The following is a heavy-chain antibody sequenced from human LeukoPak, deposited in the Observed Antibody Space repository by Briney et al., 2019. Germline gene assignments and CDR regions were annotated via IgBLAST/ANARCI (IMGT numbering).Heavy chain of an antibody. CDR1: GYTFTSYY. CDR3: ARPADPYSCKNWFDP. V-gene: IGHV1-46*01. D-gene: IGHD6-13*01. Sequence: ASVKVSCKASGYTFTSYYMHWVRQAPGQGLEWMGIINPSGGSTSYAQKFQGRVTMTRDTSTSTVYMELSSLRSEDTAVYFCARPADPYSCKNWFDPWGQGTLVTVSS. CDR2: INPSGGST. J-gene: IGHJ5*02.